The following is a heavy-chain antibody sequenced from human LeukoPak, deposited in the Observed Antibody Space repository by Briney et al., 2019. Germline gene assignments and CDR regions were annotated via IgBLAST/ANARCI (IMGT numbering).Heavy chain of an antibody. CDR2: ISSSSSYI. CDR3: ASNSGYDLIFDY. Sequence: GGSLRLSCAASGFTFSSYSMNWVRQAPGKGPEWVSSISSSSSYIYYADSVKGRFTISRDNAKNSLYLQMNSLRAEDTAVYYCASNSGYDLIFDYWGQGTLVTVSS. V-gene: IGHV3-21*01. J-gene: IGHJ4*02. D-gene: IGHD5-12*01. CDR1: GFTFSSYS.